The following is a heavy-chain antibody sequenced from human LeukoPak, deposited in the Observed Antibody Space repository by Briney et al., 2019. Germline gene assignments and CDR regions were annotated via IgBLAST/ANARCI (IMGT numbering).Heavy chain of an antibody. CDR1: GFSFSSWE. V-gene: IGHV3-48*03. D-gene: IGHD6-19*01. J-gene: IGHJ5*02. Sequence: GGSLRLSCAASGFSFSSWEMNWVRQAPGKGLEWLSTISSGSSIYFVDSVKGRFTLSRDNAKDSMFLQMNSLRVEDTAMYYCVRGGSGSGSNWFDPWGQGTLVTVSS. CDR3: VRGGSGSGSNWFDP. CDR2: ISSGSSI.